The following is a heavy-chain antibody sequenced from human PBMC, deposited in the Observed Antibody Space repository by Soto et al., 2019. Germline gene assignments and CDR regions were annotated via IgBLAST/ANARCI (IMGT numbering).Heavy chain of an antibody. D-gene: IGHD1-26*01. CDR2: ISGSGGST. CDR1: GFTFSSYA. V-gene: IGHV3-23*01. CDR3: AKDVLGGTYYVAYFDY. J-gene: IGHJ4*02. Sequence: EVQLLESGGGLVQPGGSLRLSCAASGFTFSSYAMSWVRQAPGKGLEWVSAISGSGGSTYYADSVKGRFTISRDNSKNTLYLPMNSLRAEDTAVYYCAKDVLGGTYYVAYFDYWGQGTLVTVSS.